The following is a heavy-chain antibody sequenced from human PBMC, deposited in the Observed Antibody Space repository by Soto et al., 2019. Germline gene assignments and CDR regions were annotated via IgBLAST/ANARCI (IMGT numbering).Heavy chain of an antibody. J-gene: IGHJ4*01. CDR2: IRNKANSYTT. D-gene: IGHD1-26*01. V-gene: IGHV3-72*01. CDR3: ARDSGKGAYFDY. CDR1: GFTFSDHY. Sequence: EVQLVESGGGLVQPGGSQRLSCAASGFTFSDHYMDWVRQAPGKGLEWVGRIRNKANSYTTDYAASVKGRFTISRDDSKDSMYRQMNSLKTEDTAIYYCARDSGKGAYFDYWGQGTLATVSS.